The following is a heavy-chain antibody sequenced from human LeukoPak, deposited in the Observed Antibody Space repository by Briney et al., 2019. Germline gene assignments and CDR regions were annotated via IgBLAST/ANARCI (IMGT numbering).Heavy chain of an antibody. D-gene: IGHD3-10*01. CDR2: IIPILGIA. J-gene: IGHJ4*02. V-gene: IGHV1-69*04. Sequence: SVKVSCKASGGTFSSYAISWVRQAPGQGLEWMGRIIPILGIANYAQKFQGRVTITADKSTSTAYMELSSLRSEDTAVYYCAREYRGVLWFGELGYYFDYWGQGTLVTVSS. CDR3: AREYRGVLWFGELGYYFDY. CDR1: GGTFSSYA.